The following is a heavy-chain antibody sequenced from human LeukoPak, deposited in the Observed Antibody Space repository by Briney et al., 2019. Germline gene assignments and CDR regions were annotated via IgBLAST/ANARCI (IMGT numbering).Heavy chain of an antibody. V-gene: IGHV1-69*04. Sequence: SVKVSCKTSGGTFSSSSITWVRQAPGQGLEWMGRIIPVLNITTYAQKFQGRVTITADTSTSTVYMELSSLRSEETAVYYCAKDQGLTAPPPYGLDVWGQGTTVIVTS. J-gene: IGHJ6*02. CDR1: GGTFSSSS. CDR2: IIPVLNIT. CDR3: AKDQGLTAPPPYGLDV. D-gene: IGHD5-18*01.